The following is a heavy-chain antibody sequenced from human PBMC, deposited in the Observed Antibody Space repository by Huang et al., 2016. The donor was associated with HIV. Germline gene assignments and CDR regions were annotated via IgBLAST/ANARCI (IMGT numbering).Heavy chain of an antibody. CDR2: IIPSLGTP. D-gene: IGHD1-1*01. CDR1: GCTFSSYA. CDR3: ARDRKYDNAWYWFDP. V-gene: IGHV1-69*01. J-gene: IGHJ5*02. Sequence: QVQLVQSGAEVKKPGSSVRVSCEASGCTFSSYAINWVRQAPGQGRGWMGGIIPSLGTPNYAQKVQGRVTITADESTSTAYMELSSLRSDDTAVYYCARDRKYDNAWYWFDPWGQGTLVTVSS.